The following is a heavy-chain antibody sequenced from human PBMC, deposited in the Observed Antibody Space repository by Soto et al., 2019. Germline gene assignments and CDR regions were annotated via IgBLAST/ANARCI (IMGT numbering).Heavy chain of an antibody. J-gene: IGHJ2*01. D-gene: IGHD4-17*01. CDR3: ARHYSYYGPHWYFDL. V-gene: IGHV4-39*01. CDR2: IYYSGST. CDR1: GGSISSSSHY. Sequence: QLQLQESGPGLVKPSETLSLTCTVSGGSISSSSHYWGWIRQPPGKGLEWIGSIYYSGSTYYNPSLKCRVTISVDKSKNQFSLKLSSVTAADTAVYYCARHYSYYGPHWYFDLWGRGTLVTVSS.